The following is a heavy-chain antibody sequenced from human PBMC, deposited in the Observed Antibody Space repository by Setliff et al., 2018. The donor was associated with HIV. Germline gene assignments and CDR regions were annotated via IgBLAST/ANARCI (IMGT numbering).Heavy chain of an antibody. J-gene: IGHJ6*03. V-gene: IGHV1-24*01. CDR2: FDPQDGET. CDR1: GYTLTEVS. D-gene: IGHD3-22*01. Sequence: ASVKVSCKISGYTLTEVSMHWVRQAPGKGLEWMGYFDPQDGETVYAQKFQGRVTITADESTRTAYMELSSLRSEDTAVYYCATGGYYYYDKTDYYYHIDVWGKGTTVTVSS. CDR3: ATGGYYYYDKTDYYYHIDV.